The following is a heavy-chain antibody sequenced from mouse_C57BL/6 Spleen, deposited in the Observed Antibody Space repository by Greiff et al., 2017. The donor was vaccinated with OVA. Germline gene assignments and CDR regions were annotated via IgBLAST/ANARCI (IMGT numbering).Heavy chain of an antibody. J-gene: IGHJ3*01. V-gene: IGHV1-50*01. CDR3: AREVTAQALFAY. Sequence: QVQLQQPGAELVKPGASVKLSCKASGYTFTSYWMQWVKQRPGQGLEWIGEIDPSDSYTNYNQKFKGKATLTVDTSSSTAYMQLSSLTSEVSAVYYCAREVTAQALFAYWGQGTLVTVSA. CDR1: GYTFTSYW. CDR2: IDPSDSYT. D-gene: IGHD3-2*02.